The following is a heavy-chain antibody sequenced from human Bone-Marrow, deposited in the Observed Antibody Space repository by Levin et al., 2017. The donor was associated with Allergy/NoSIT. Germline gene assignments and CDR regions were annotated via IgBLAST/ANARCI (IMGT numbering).Heavy chain of an antibody. J-gene: IGHJ4*02. CDR2: IYSSGVT. V-gene: IGHV3-53*01. D-gene: IGHD6-13*01. Sequence: GGSLRLSCAASEFTVFNNYMSWVRQAPGKGLEWVSTIYSSGVTNYADSVKGRFIISRDRSKNTLYLQMNRLRAEDTAVYYCSRKTDSNPPGAYWGQGTLVTVSS. CDR1: EFTVFNNY. CDR3: SRKTDSNPPGAY.